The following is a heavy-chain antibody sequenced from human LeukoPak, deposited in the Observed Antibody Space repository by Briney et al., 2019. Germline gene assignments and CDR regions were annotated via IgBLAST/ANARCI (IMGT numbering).Heavy chain of an antibody. CDR2: ISGSGGST. CDR1: GFTFSSYE. Sequence: PGGSLRLSCAASGFTFSSYEMNWVRQAPGKGLEWVSAISGSGGSTYYADSVKGRFTISRDNSKNTLYLQMNSLRAEDTAVYYCVKDQGWGGIVGYFDYWGQGTLVTVSS. CDR3: VKDQGWGGIVGYFDY. V-gene: IGHV3-23*01. J-gene: IGHJ4*02. D-gene: IGHD2-21*01.